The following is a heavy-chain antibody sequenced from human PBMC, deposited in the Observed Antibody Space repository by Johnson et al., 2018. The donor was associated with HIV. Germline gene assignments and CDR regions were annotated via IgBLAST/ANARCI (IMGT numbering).Heavy chain of an antibody. D-gene: IGHD6-6*01. J-gene: IGHJ3*02. Sequence: QVQLVESGGGVVQPGRSLRLSCAASGFTFSSYGMHWVRQAPGKGLEWVAVIWYDGSNKYYADSVKGRFTISRDNSKNTLYLQMNSLRAEDTAVYYCAKGQDSSSRRADAFDIWGQGTMVTVSS. CDR3: AKGQDSSSRRADAFDI. V-gene: IGHV3-33*06. CDR2: IWYDGSNK. CDR1: GFTFSSYG.